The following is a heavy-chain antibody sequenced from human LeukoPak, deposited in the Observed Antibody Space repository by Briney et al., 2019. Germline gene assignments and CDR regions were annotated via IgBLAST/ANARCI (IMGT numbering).Heavy chain of an antibody. J-gene: IGHJ6*02. Sequence: SWIRQXXGRGLEWIGRIYTSGSTNYNPSLKSRVTMSVDTSKNQFSLKLSSVTAADTAVYYCARDIAAYGMDVWGQGTTVTVSS. CDR3: ARDIAAYGMDV. CDR2: IYTSGST. D-gene: IGHD6-13*01. V-gene: IGHV4-4*07.